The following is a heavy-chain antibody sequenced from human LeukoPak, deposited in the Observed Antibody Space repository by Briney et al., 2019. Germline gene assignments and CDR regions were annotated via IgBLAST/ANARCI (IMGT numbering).Heavy chain of an antibody. D-gene: IGHD2-2*01. CDR1: GGSFSGYY. V-gene: IGHV4-34*01. Sequence: SETLSLTCAVYGGSFSGYYWSWIRQPPGKGLEWIGEINPSGSINYNPSLKSRVTISVDTSKNQFSLKLSSVTAADTAVYYCAREGGKKRFCSSTSCYGLGAFDIWGQGTMVTVSS. CDR3: AREGGKKRFCSSTSCYGLGAFDI. CDR2: INPSGSI. J-gene: IGHJ3*02.